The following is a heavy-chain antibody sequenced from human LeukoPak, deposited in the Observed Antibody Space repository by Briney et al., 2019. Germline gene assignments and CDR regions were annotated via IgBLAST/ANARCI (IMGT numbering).Heavy chain of an antibody. CDR1: GGSISSYY. D-gene: IGHD3-22*01. Sequence: PSATLSLTCAVAGGSISSYYWSWIRPPPGKGLEWIGYIYYSGSTNYNPSLKSRVTISVDTSKNQFSLKLSSVTAADTAVYYCARNRRSGYFDFDYWGQGTLVTVSS. J-gene: IGHJ4*02. CDR3: ARNRRSGYFDFDY. V-gene: IGHV4-59*08. CDR2: IYYSGST.